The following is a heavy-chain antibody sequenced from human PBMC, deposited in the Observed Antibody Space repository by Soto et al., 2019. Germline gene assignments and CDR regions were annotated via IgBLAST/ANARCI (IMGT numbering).Heavy chain of an antibody. CDR3: ARDLTGLVFDY. V-gene: IGHV3-74*01. J-gene: IGHJ4*02. Sequence: VQLVESGGGLVQPGGSLRLSCAASGFTFSSYWMHWVRQAPGKGLVWVSRINSDGSSISYADSVKGRFTISRDNAKNTLYLQMNSLRVEDTAVYYCARDLTGLVFDYWGQGTLVTVSS. CDR2: INSDGSSI. CDR1: GFTFSSYW. D-gene: IGHD3-9*01.